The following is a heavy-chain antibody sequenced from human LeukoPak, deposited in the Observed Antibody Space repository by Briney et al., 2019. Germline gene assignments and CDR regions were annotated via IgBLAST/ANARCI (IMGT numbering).Heavy chain of an antibody. Sequence: GSPRLSCAASGFTFSSYAMSWARQPPGKGLEWIGEIYHSGSTNYNPSLKSRVTISVDKSKNQFSLKLSSVTAADTAVYYCARALDGGDAASYFDYWGQGTLVTVSS. CDR2: IYHSGST. V-gene: IGHV4-4*02. J-gene: IGHJ4*02. CDR3: ARALDGGDAASYFDY. D-gene: IGHD3-16*01. CDR1: GFTFSSYAM.